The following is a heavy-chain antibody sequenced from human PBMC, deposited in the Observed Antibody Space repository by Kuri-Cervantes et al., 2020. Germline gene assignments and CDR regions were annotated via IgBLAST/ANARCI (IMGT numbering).Heavy chain of an antibody. CDR1: GFTFSSYA. J-gene: IGHJ6*03. V-gene: IGHV3-21*01. D-gene: IGHD3-9*01. Sequence: GGSLRLSCAASGFTFSSYAMHWVRQAPGKGLEWVSSISSSSSYIYYADSVKGRFTISRDNAKNSLYLQMNSLRAEDTAVYYCARVGGYYDILTGYYWDYYYMDVWGKGTTVTVSS. CDR3: ARVGGYYDILTGYYWDYYYMDV. CDR2: ISSSSSYI.